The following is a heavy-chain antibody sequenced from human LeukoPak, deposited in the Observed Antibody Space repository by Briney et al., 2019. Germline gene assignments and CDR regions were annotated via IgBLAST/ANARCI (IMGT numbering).Heavy chain of an antibody. Sequence: SETLSLTCAVYGGSFSGYYWSWIRQPPGKGLEWIGEINHSGSTNYNPSLKSRVTMSVDTSKNQFSLKLSSVTAADTAVYYCARRLVPEYYFDYWGQGTLVTVSS. CDR2: INHSGST. CDR1: GGSFSGYY. CDR3: ARRLVPEYYFDY. V-gene: IGHV4-34*01. J-gene: IGHJ4*02. D-gene: IGHD3-9*01.